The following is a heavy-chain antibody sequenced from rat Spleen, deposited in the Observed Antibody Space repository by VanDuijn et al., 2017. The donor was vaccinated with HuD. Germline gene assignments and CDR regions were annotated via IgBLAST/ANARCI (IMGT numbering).Heavy chain of an antibody. CDR3: TRDLGYYSSWDY. Sequence: EVQLVESGGDLVQPGRSLKLSCAASGFTFSSYWMYWVRQAPGKGLEWVSSISNDGVNTYYPDSVKGRFTISRDNAENIVYLQMNSLRSEDTATYYCTRDLGYYSSWDYWGQGVMVTVSS. J-gene: IGHJ2*01. V-gene: IGHV5-58*01. CDR1: GFTFSSYW. CDR2: ISNDGVNT. D-gene: IGHD1-2*01.